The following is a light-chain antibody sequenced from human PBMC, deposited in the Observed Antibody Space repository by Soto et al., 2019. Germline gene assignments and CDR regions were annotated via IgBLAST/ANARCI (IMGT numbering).Light chain of an antibody. J-gene: IGLJ1*01. CDR3: QSYDSSLSAHYV. Sequence: QSVLTQPPSVSGAPGQRVTISCTGSSSNIGATYDVQWYQQLPGTAPKLLVYGNSNRPSAVPDRFSGSKSGTSASLAITGLQADDEADYCCQSYDSSLSAHYVFGTGTKLTVL. V-gene: IGLV1-40*01. CDR2: GNS. CDR1: SSNIGATYD.